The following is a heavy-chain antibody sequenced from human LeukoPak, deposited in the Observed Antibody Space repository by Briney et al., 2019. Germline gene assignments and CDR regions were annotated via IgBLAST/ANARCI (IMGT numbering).Heavy chain of an antibody. CDR3: GRLRAVWFDP. J-gene: IGHJ5*02. D-gene: IGHD6-19*01. V-gene: IGHV4-34*01. Sequence: PSETLSLTCAVYGVSFCGYYWSWIRQSPGKGGEWIGEINHSGSTNSNPSLKSRVTISVDTSKNHFLLKLSSVTAADTAVYYCGRLRAVWFDPWGQGTLVTVSS. CDR2: INHSGST. CDR1: GVSFCGYY.